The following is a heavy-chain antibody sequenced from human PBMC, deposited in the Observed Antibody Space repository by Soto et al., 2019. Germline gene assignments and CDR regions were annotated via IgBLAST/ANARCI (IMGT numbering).Heavy chain of an antibody. V-gene: IGHV3-23*01. CDR3: AKHGITGTTVYFDY. J-gene: IGHJ4*02. Sequence: XGSLILSCAASGFTLSSYAMSWVRQAPGKGLEWVSAISGSGGSTYYADSVKGRFTISRDNSKNTLYLQMNSLRAEDTAVYYCAKHGITGTTVYFDYWGQGTLVTVSS. CDR2: ISGSGGST. CDR1: GFTLSSYA. D-gene: IGHD1-7*01.